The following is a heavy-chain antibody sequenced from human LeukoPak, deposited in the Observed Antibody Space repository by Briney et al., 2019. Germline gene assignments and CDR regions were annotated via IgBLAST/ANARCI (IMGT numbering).Heavy chain of an antibody. J-gene: IGHJ4*02. CDR1: GGSVSSYY. V-gene: IGHV4-59*02. CDR3: ARWDGFVDY. D-gene: IGHD3-10*01. Sequence: SETLSLTRTVSGGSVSSYYWSWIRQPPGKGLEWIGYIYYSGSTNYNPSLKSRVTISVDTSKNQFSLKLSSVTAADTAVYYCARWDGFVDYWGQGTLVTVSS. CDR2: IYYSGST.